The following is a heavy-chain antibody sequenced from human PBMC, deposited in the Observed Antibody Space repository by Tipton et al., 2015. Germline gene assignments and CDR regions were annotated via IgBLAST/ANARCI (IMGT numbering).Heavy chain of an antibody. V-gene: IGHV4-39*01. CDR1: GGSISSSSYY. CDR2: IYYSGST. Sequence: TLSLTCTVSGGSISSSSYYWGWIRQPPGKGLEWIGSIYYSGSTYYTPSLKSRVTVSVDTSKNQFSLKLSSVTAADTAVYYCAGQQWLVSDYFDFWGQGTLVTVSS. D-gene: IGHD6-19*01. CDR3: AGQQWLVSDYFDF. J-gene: IGHJ4*02.